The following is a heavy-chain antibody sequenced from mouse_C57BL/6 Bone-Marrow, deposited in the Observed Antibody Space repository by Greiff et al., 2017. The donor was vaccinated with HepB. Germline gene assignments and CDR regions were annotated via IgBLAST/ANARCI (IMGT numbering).Heavy chain of an antibody. D-gene: IGHD2-1*01. CDR3: TREGLYCGNALWFAY. CDR1: GFTFSSYA. V-gene: IGHV5-9-1*02. Sequence: EVNVVESGEGLVKPGGSLKLSCAASGFTFSSYAMSWVRQTPEKRLEWVAYISSGGDYIYYADTVKGRFTISRDNARNTLYRQMSSLKSEDTAMYYWTREGLYCGNALWFAYWGQGTLVTVSA. J-gene: IGHJ3*01. CDR2: ISSGGDYI.